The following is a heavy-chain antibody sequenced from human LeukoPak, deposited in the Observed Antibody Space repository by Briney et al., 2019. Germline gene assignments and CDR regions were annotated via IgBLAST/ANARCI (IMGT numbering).Heavy chain of an antibody. D-gene: IGHD3-10*01. J-gene: IGHJ3*02. Sequence: RSGGSLRLSCAASGFTFSSYAMSWVRQAPGKGLEWVSAISGSGGSTYYADSVKGRFTISRDNSKNTLYLQMNSLRAEDTAVYYCAKALPFGSGGYYLDAFDIWGQGTMVTVSS. CDR1: GFTFSSYA. V-gene: IGHV3-23*01. CDR3: AKALPFGSGGYYLDAFDI. CDR2: ISGSGGST.